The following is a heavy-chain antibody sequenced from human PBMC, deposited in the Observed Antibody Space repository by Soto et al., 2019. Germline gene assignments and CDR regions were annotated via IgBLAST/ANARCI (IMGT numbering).Heavy chain of an antibody. V-gene: IGHV4-34*01. D-gene: IGHD2-8*02. CDR1: GGSFSGYY. CDR3: ARDKITGLFDY. J-gene: IGHJ4*02. CDR2: INHSGST. Sequence: KASETLSLTCAVYGGSFSGYYWTWIRQPPGTGLEWIGEINHSGSTNYNPSLKSRVTISVDTSKNQFSLKLTSVTAADTAVYYCARDKITGLFDYWGQGALVTVSS.